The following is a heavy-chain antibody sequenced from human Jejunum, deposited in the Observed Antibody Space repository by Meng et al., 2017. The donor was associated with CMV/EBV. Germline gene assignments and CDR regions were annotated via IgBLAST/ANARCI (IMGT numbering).Heavy chain of an antibody. J-gene: IGHJ4*02. D-gene: IGHD2-15*01. CDR2: INPDTGTVT. Sequence: TGYYIPWLRQAPGQGLEWLGWINPDTGTVTNSAQKFQGRVTVTSDTSMSTAYMELSSLRSDDTAVYFCAQTSGRNCRSGSCYSFAYWGQGTLVTVSS. CDR3: AQTSGRNCRSGSCYSFAY. V-gene: IGHV1-2*02. CDR1: TGYY.